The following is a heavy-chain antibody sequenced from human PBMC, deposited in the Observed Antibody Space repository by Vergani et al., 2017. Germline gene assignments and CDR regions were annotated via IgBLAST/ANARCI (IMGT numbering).Heavy chain of an antibody. Sequence: QVQLQESGPGLVQPSETLSLTCTVSGVSISSYYWSWIRQPPGKGLEWIGEINHNGSTNYNPSLKSRVTIIVDTFKNQFSLKLSSVTAADTAVYYCARDVSSGWGPFDYWGQGTLVTVSS. J-gene: IGHJ4*02. D-gene: IGHD6-19*01. CDR2: INHNGST. CDR1: GVSISSYY. V-gene: IGHV4-59*01. CDR3: ARDVSSGWGPFDY.